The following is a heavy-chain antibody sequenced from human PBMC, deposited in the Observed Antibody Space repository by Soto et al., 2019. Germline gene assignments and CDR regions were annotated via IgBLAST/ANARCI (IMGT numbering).Heavy chain of an antibody. D-gene: IGHD4-17*01. Sequence: GTSVKVSCKVSGYTLTELSMHWVRQAPGKGLEWMGGFDPEDGETIYAQKFQGRVTMTEDTSTDTAYMELSSLRSEDTAVYYCATPSTVTTDYYYYYGMDVWGQGTTVTVSS. V-gene: IGHV1-24*01. CDR1: GYTLTELS. CDR3: ATPSTVTTDYYYYYGMDV. CDR2: FDPEDGET. J-gene: IGHJ6*02.